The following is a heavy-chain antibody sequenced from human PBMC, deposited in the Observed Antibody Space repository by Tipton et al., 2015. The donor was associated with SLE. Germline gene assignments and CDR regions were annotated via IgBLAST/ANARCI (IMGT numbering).Heavy chain of an antibody. D-gene: IGHD3-10*01. CDR2: IYYSGST. CDR3: ARAHPGEDAFDI. CDR1: GFTFSSYS. V-gene: IGHV4-59*01. Sequence: LRLSCAASGFTFSSYSMNWVRQPPGKGLEWIGYIYYSGSTNYNPSLKSRVTISVDTSKNQFSLKLSSVTAADTAVYYCARAHPGEDAFDIWGQGTMVTVSS. J-gene: IGHJ3*02.